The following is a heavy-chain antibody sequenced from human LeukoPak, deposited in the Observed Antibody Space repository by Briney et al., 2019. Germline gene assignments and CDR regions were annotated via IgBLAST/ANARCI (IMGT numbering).Heavy chain of an antibody. D-gene: IGHD5-18*01. V-gene: IGHV1-46*01. Sequence: ASVKVSCKASGYTFTSYYMHWVRQAPGQGLEWMGIINPSGGSTSYAQKFQGRVTMTRDMSTSTVYMELSSLRSEDTAVYYCARGTVGYSYGWGPFDYWGQGTLVTVSS. CDR1: GYTFTSYY. CDR2: INPSGGST. J-gene: IGHJ4*02. CDR3: ARGTVGYSYGWGPFDY.